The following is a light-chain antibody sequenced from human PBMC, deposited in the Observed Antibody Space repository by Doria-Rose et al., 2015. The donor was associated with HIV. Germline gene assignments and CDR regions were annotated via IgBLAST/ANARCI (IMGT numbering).Light chain of an antibody. J-gene: IGKJ1*01. CDR3: HQYSTSWT. Sequence: TQSPGTLSLSPGERATLSCRASQSFSSTYLAWYQQKPGQAPSLLIYDGSTRATGITDRFSASGSGTDFTLTINRLEPEDLALYYCHQYSTSWTFGQGTKVEI. CDR1: QSFSSTY. CDR2: DGS. V-gene: IGKV3-20*01.